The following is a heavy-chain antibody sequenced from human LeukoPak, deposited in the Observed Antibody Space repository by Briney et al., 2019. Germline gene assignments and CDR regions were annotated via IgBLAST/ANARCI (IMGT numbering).Heavy chain of an antibody. Sequence: GGSLRLSCAAPGFSFDDYGMSWVRHAPGKGLEWVSGINWNGGSTVYTDFVKGRFTISRDNAKNSVYLQMNSLRAEDTALYYCARDLAVAGALFDYWGQGTLVTVSS. D-gene: IGHD6-19*01. CDR1: GFSFDDYG. CDR2: INWNGGST. CDR3: ARDLAVAGALFDY. V-gene: IGHV3-20*04. J-gene: IGHJ4*02.